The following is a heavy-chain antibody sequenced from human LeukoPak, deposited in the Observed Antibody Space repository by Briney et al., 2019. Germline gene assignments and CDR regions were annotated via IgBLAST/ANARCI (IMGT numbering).Heavy chain of an antibody. D-gene: IGHD3-3*01. Sequence: PSQTLSLTCTGSGGSISSGSYYWSWIRQPAGKGLEWIGRIYTSGSTNYSPSLKSRVTISVDTSKNQFSLKLRSVTAADTAVYYCARELYDFWSGYWHNWFDPWGQGTLVTVSS. V-gene: IGHV4-61*02. CDR2: IYTSGST. J-gene: IGHJ5*02. CDR1: GGSISSGSYY. CDR3: ARELYDFWSGYWHNWFDP.